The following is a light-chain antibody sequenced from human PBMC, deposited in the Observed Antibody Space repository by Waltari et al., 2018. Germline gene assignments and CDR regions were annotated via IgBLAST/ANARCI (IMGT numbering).Light chain of an antibody. CDR3: QQYSATPPT. V-gene: IGKV4-1*01. CDR2: WAS. J-gene: IGKJ1*01. Sequence: DIVMTQSPDSLAVSLGERATINCKSSQGVISSFNNKNYLTWFQQKAGDPPKLLIYWASTRESGVPDRFSGSGSGTDFTLTISGLQAEDVAVYYCQQYSATPPTFGQGTKVEIK. CDR1: QGVISSFNNKNY.